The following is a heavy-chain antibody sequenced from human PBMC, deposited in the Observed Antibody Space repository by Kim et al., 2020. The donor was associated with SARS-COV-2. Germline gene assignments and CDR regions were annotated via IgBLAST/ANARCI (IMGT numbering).Heavy chain of an antibody. CDR1: GGTFSSYA. D-gene: IGHD6-13*01. V-gene: IGHV1-69*04. J-gene: IGHJ4*02. CDR2: IIPILGIA. Sequence: SVKVSCKASGGTFSSYAISWVRQAPGQGLEWMGRIIPILGIANYAQKFQGRVTITADKSTSTAYMELSSLRSEDTAVYYCAPFYSSSWSNPLGFDYWGQGTPGTVSS. CDR3: APFYSSSWSNPLGFDY.